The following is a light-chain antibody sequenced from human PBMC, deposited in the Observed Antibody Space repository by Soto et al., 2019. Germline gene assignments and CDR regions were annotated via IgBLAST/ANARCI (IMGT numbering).Light chain of an antibody. Sequence: QSALTQPASVSGSPGQSITISCTGTSSDVGSYDLFSWYQQHPGKDPKLMIYDNSNRPSGVSNRLSGSKSGNTASLTISGLQAEDEADYYCCSYAGPSTDVFGTGTKLTVL. CDR3: CSYAGPSTDV. V-gene: IGLV2-23*01. CDR1: SSDVGSYDL. J-gene: IGLJ1*01. CDR2: DNS.